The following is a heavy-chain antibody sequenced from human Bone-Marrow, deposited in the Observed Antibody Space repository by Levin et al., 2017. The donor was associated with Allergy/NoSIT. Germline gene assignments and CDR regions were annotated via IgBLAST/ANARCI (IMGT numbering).Heavy chain of an antibody. CDR1: GYTFTSYG. Sequence: ASVKVSCKSSGYTFTSYGISWVRQALGQGLEWVGWISADNGDTNFAQKLQGRITMTTDTSTSTAYMELRRLRFDDTAVYYCARVPGGYCSGGTCYSVHMDVWGKGTTVTVSS. J-gene: IGHJ6*03. V-gene: IGHV1-18*01. CDR3: ARVPGGYCSGGTCYSVHMDV. D-gene: IGHD2-15*01. CDR2: ISADNGDT.